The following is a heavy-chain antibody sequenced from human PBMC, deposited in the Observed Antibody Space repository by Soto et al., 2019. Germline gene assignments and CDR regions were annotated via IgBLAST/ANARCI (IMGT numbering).Heavy chain of an antibody. CDR2: IHYSGST. J-gene: IGHJ4*02. V-gene: IGHV4-39*01. D-gene: IGHD6-25*01. CDR3: ARRRSGSGWFDY. Sequence: SETLSLTCTVSGDSTSSSNYYWGWIRQAPGKGLEWIGNIHYSGSTYYNPSLKGRVTISVDTSKNQFSVTLRSVTAADTAIYFCARRRSGSGWFDYWGRGTLVTGSA. CDR1: GDSTSSSNYY.